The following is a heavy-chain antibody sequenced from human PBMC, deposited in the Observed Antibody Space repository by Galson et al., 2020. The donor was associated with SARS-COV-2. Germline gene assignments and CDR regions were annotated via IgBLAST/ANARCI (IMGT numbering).Heavy chain of an antibody. CDR1: GFTFSSYA. CDR3: AKDYYDSSGHEAVLDY. D-gene: IGHD3-22*01. V-gene: IGHV3-23*01. J-gene: IGHJ4*02. CDR2: ISGSGGST. Sequence: GGSLRLSCAASGFTFSSYAMSWVRQAPGKGLEWVSAISGSGGSTYYADSVKGRFTISRDNSKNTLYLQMNSLRAEDTAVYYCAKDYYDSSGHEAVLDYWGQGTLVTVSS.